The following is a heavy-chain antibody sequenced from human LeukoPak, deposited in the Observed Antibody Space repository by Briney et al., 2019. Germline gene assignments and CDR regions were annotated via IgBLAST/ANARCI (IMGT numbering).Heavy chain of an antibody. CDR3: AREGYSYGLAGNWFDP. V-gene: IGHV1-3*01. J-gene: IGHJ5*02. Sequence: ASVKVSCKASGYTFSSYAMHWVRQAPGQRLEWMGWINAGNGNTKYSQKFQGRVTITRDTSASTAYMELSSLRSEDTAVYYCAREGYSYGLAGNWFDPWGQGTLVTVSS. CDR1: GYTFSSYA. D-gene: IGHD5-18*01. CDR2: INAGNGNT.